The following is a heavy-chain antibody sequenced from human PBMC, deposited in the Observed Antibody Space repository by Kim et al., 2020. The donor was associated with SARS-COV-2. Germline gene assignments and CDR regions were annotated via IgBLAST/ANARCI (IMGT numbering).Heavy chain of an antibody. CDR1: GGSISSSIYY. Sequence: SETLSLTCTVSGGSISSSIYYWGWIRQPPGKGLEWIGSIYYSGSTYYNPALKSRVTLSVDTYKNQFSLKLSSVTAADTAVYYCARREIAARAAYYFDYWGQGTLVTVSS. CDR3: ARREIAARAAYYFDY. D-gene: IGHD6-6*01. V-gene: IGHV4-39*01. CDR2: IYYSGST. J-gene: IGHJ4*02.